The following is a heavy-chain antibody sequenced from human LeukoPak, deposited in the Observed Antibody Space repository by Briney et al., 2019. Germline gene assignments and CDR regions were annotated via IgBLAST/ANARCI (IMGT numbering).Heavy chain of an antibody. J-gene: IGHJ4*02. CDR1: GYTFTGYY. D-gene: IGHD5-24*01. Sequence: GASVKVSCKASGYTFTGYYIHWVRQAPGQGLERMGWINPNSDGTNYAQKFQGRVTMTRDTSISTAYMELSRLISDDTAVYYCARDRRRDGYNSFDYWAQGTLVTVSS. CDR2: INPNSDGT. CDR3: ARDRRRDGYNSFDY. V-gene: IGHV1-2*02.